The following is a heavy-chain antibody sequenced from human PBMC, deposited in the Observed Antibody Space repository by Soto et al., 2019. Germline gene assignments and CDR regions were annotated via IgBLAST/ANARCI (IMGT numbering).Heavy chain of an antibody. CDR2: ISGSGGNT. Sequence: EVQLLESGGGLVQPGGSLRLSCAASGFTFSSCAMSWVRQAPGKGLEWVSAISGSGGNTYYADSVKGRFTISRDNSKNTLYLQRTSRRAEDTAVYYWAKEGQHRVGGYFDYWGQGTLVTVSS. V-gene: IGHV3-23*01. J-gene: IGHJ4*02. CDR3: AKEGQHRVGGYFDY. CDR1: GFTFSSCA. D-gene: IGHD6-13*01.